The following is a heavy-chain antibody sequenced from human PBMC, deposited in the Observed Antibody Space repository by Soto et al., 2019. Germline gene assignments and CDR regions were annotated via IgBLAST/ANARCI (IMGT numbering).Heavy chain of an antibody. D-gene: IGHD3-9*01. CDR2: VYPSDSDA. Sequence: LGESLKISCQGSGYTFTNYWIGWVRQRPRKGLEWMGIVYPSDSDARYTPSFQGRVTISADKSIKTAYLHWSRLEASDTAIYYCARCVFLTRIGFYIDYWGLGTLVTVSS. CDR1: GYTFTNYW. CDR3: ARCVFLTRIGFYIDY. V-gene: IGHV5-51*01. J-gene: IGHJ4*02.